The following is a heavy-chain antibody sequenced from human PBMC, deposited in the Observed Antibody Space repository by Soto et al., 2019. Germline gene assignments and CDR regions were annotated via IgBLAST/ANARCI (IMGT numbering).Heavy chain of an antibody. CDR1: GFTFSSYE. Sequence: GGSLRLFCAASGFTFSSYEMNWVRQAPGKGLEWVSYISSSGSTIYYADSVKGRFTISRDNAKNSLDLEMSSLRAEDTAVYYCARDGYTDAFEIGGQGTMVTVSS. J-gene: IGHJ3*02. CDR3: ARDGYTDAFEI. D-gene: IGHD5-12*01. V-gene: IGHV3-48*03. CDR2: ISSSGSTI.